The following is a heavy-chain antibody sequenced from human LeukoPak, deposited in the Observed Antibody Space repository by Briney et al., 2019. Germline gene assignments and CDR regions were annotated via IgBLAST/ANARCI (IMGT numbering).Heavy chain of an antibody. CDR1: GYTFTSYY. CDR2: INPSGGST. V-gene: IGHV1-46*01. CDR3: ARDRQQQSGMDV. Sequence: ASVKVSCKASGYTFTSYYMHWVRQAPGQGLEWMGIINPSGGSTSYAQKLQGRVTMTTDTSTSTAYMELRSLRSDDTAVYYCARDRQQQSGMDVWGQGTTVTVSS. D-gene: IGHD6-13*01. J-gene: IGHJ6*02.